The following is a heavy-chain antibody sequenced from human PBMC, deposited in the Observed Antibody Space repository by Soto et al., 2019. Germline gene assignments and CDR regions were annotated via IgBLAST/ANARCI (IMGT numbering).Heavy chain of an antibody. V-gene: IGHV3-21*01. D-gene: IGHD4-4*01. CDR3: ARSTPGNPFDI. CDR2: ISAGGRSI. CDR1: GFSFTSYT. Sequence: GGSLRPSCAASGFSFTSYTMNWVRQAPGKGLEWVAPISAGGRSIYYADSLKGRSTVSRDNAKSSLYLQMNSLRAEDTAVYYCARSTPGNPFDIWGQGTMVTVSS. J-gene: IGHJ3*02.